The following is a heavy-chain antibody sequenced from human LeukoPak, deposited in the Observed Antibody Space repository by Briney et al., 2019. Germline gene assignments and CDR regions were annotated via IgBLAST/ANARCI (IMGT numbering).Heavy chain of an antibody. D-gene: IGHD6-19*01. CDR2: INDSGST. J-gene: IGHJ4*02. Sequence: PSETLSLTCAVYGGSFSGYYWSWIRQPPGKGLEWIGEINDSGSTNYNPSSKSRVTIAVDTSKSQFCLKLSSVPAADTAVYYCARDQGLLVVAGRFGYWGEGTLVTVSS. V-gene: IGHV4-34*01. CDR1: GGSFSGYY. CDR3: ARDQGLLVVAGRFGY.